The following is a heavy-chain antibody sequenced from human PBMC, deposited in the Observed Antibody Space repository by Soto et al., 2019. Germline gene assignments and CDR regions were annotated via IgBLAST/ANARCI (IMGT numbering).Heavy chain of an antibody. V-gene: IGHV4-30-4*02. CDR1: GGSISSGDYY. CDR2: ISYSRST. D-gene: IGHD3-10*01. Sequence: PSETLSLTCTVSGGSISSGDYYWSWIRQPPGKGLEWIGYISYSRSTYYNPSLMSRLTISVDTSKNQFSLELRSVTVADTAVYYCAREPISTPRGVTQVDPWGQGTQVTVSS. J-gene: IGHJ5*02. CDR3: AREPISTPRGVTQVDP.